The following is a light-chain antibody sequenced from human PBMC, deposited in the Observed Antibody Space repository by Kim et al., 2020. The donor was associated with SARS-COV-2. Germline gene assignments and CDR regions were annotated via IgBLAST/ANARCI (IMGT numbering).Light chain of an antibody. CDR3: QQYANSPR. CDR2: GAS. Sequence: IVLTQSPGTLSLSLGERATLSCRASQSVSSSSLAWYQQKPGQAPRLLIYGASSRATGIPDRFSGSGSGTDFTLTISRLEPEDFAVYYCQQYANSPRFGQGTKVDIK. CDR1: QSVSSSS. J-gene: IGKJ1*01. V-gene: IGKV3-20*01.